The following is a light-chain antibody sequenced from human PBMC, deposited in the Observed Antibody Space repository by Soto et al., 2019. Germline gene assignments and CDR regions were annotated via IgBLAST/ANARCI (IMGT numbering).Light chain of an antibody. Sequence: DIQMTQSPSTLSASVGDRVTITCRASQDIRNDVGWHQQKTGQAPKLLIYDASQLETGVPSRFSGSGSGTDFTFTINSLQPEDIGTYYCQHYNSFPITFGQGTRLEIK. CDR2: DAS. CDR1: QDIRND. J-gene: IGKJ5*01. V-gene: IGKV1-33*01. CDR3: QHYNSFPIT.